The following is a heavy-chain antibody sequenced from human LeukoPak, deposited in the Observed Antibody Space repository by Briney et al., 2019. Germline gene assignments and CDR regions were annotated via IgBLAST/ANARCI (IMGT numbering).Heavy chain of an antibody. CDR3: ARYFGAVRLRTFDY. D-gene: IGHD6-6*01. J-gene: IGHJ4*02. CDR1: GFTFSSYW. V-gene: IGHV3-74*01. CDR2: INSDGTGT. Sequence: GGSLRLSCAASGFTFSSYWMHWVRQAPGKGLVWVSRINSDGTGTTYADSVKGRFTISRDNAKNTLYLQMNSLRAEDTAVYYCARYFGAVRLRTFDYWGQGTLVTVSS.